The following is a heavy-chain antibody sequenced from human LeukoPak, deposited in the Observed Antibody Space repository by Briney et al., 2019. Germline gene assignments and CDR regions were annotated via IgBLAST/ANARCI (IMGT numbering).Heavy chain of an antibody. CDR3: ARLDYGDYPHYYYYYMDV. J-gene: IGHJ6*03. D-gene: IGHD4-17*01. Sequence: SETLSLTCTVSGGSISSYYWSWIRQPPGKGLEWIGYIYTSGSTNYNPSLESRVTISVDTSKNQFSLKLSSVTAADTAVYYCARLDYGDYPHYYYYYMDVWGKGTTATVSS. CDR2: IYTSGST. V-gene: IGHV4-4*09. CDR1: GGSISSYY.